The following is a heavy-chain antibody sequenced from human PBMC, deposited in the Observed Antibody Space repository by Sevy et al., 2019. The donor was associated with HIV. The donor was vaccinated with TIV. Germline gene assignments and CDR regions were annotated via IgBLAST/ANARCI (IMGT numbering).Heavy chain of an antibody. V-gene: IGHV1-69*06. J-gene: IGHJ4*02. CDR3: ATARITMIVVVITLAFDY. Sequence: ASVKVSCKASGGTFSSYAISWVRQAPGQGLEWMGGIIPIFGTANYAQKFQGRVTITADKSTGTAYMELSSLRSEDTAVYYCATARITMIVVVITLAFDYWGQGTLVTVSS. D-gene: IGHD3-22*01. CDR1: GGTFSSYA. CDR2: IIPIFGTA.